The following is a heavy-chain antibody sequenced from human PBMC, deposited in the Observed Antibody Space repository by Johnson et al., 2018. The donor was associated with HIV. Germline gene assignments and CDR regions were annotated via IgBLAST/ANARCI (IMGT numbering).Heavy chain of an antibody. CDR3: AKAPYGSGIRPGAFDI. D-gene: IGHD3-10*01. J-gene: IGHJ3*02. CDR2: IRYDGSNK. V-gene: IGHV3-30*02. CDR1: GFTFSSYG. Sequence: QVQLVESGGGVVQPGGSLRLSCAASGFTFSSYGMHWVRQAPGKGLEWVAFIRYDGSNKYYADSVKGRFTISRDNSKNTLYLQMNSLRAEDTAVYYCAKAPYGSGIRPGAFDIWGQGTMVTVSS.